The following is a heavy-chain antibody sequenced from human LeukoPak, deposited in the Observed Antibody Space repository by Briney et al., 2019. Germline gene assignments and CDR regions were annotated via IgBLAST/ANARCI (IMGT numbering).Heavy chain of an antibody. V-gene: IGHV4-34*01. CDR2: INHSGST. D-gene: IGHD6-13*01. CDR1: GGSFSGYY. J-gene: IGHJ4*02. CDR3: ARGGGRYSSSWYRLDY. Sequence: SETLSLTCAVYGGSFSGYYWSWIRQPPGKGLDWIGEINHSGSTNYNPSLKSRVTISVDTSKNQFSLKLSSVTAADTAVYYCARGGGRYSSSWYRLDYWGQGTLVTVSS.